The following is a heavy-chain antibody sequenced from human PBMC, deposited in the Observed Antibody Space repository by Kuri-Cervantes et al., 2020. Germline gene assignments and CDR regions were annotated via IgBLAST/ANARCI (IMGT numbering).Heavy chain of an antibody. D-gene: IGHD6-13*01. CDR3: ARMSIAAAGTGGYYYYYYGMDV. CDR2: SNAGNGNT. J-gene: IGHJ6*02. V-gene: IGHV1-3*02. CDR1: GYTFTSYA. Sequence: ASVKVSCKASGYTFTSYAMHWVRQAPGQRLEWMGWSNAGNGNTKYSQEFQGRVTITSDTSASTAYMELSSLRSEDMAVYYCARMSIAAAGTGGYYYYYYGMDVWGQGTTVTVSS.